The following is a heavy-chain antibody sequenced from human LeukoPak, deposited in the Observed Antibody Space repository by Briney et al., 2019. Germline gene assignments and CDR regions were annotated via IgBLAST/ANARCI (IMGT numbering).Heavy chain of an antibody. J-gene: IGHJ4*02. CDR1: GYTFINYG. CDR2: ISAYNSAYNGNT. CDR3: AREYGSGSYTGIDY. D-gene: IGHD3-10*01. V-gene: IGHV1-18*01. Sequence: ASVDLSCKASGYTFINYGITWVRQAPGQGLEWMGWISAYNSAYNGNTHYAQKLQGRVTMTTDTSTNTGYMELRSLRSDDTAVYYCAREYGSGSYTGIDYWGQGPLVTVT.